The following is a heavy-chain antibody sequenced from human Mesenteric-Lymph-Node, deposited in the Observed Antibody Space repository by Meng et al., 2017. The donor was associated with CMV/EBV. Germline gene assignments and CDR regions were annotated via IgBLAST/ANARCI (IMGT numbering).Heavy chain of an antibody. CDR3: ARIYDVLTGFTSKYYFDY. CDR2: INHRVST. V-gene: IGHV4-34*01. D-gene: IGHD3-9*01. J-gene: IGHJ4*02. Sequence: SETLSLTCAVYGGSLSGYYWAWIRQPPGKGLEWIGEINHRVSTNFNPSLKSRISMSMDTSRNQFSLSLSSVTAADTAVYYCARIYDVLTGFTSKYYFDYWGQGTLVTVSS. CDR1: GGSLSGYY.